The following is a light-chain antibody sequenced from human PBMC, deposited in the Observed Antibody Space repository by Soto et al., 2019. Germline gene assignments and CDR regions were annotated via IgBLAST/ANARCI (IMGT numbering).Light chain of an antibody. V-gene: IGKV3-15*01. J-gene: IGKJ2*01. Sequence: EIVMTQSPATLSVSPGERVTLSCRASQSVSSNLAWYQQRPGQAPRLLIYDASTRATGIPARFSGSGSGTEFTLTISSLQSEDFAVYYCQQYNNWPLYTFAQGTRLEIK. CDR1: QSVSSN. CDR3: QQYNNWPLYT. CDR2: DAS.